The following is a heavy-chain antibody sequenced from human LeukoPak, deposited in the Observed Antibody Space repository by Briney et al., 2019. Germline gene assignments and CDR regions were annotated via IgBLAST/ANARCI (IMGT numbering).Heavy chain of an antibody. D-gene: IGHD3-10*01. V-gene: IGHV4-34*01. Sequence: PSETLSLTCAVYGGSFSGYYWSWIRQPPGKGLEWIGEINHSGSTNYNPSLKSRVTISVDTSKNQFSLKLSSVTAADTAVYYCARERRFGGNWFDPWGQGTLVTVSS. CDR1: GGSFSGYY. CDR2: INHSGST. J-gene: IGHJ5*02. CDR3: ARERRFGGNWFDP.